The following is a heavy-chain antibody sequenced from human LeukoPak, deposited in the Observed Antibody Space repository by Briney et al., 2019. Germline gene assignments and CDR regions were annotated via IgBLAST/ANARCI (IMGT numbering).Heavy chain of an antibody. D-gene: IGHD1-7*01. CDR3: ARTPWDTGTNP. V-gene: IGHV1-8*01. CDR2: MNPNSGNT. J-gene: IGHJ5*02. CDR1: GYTFTSYD. Sequence: GASVKVSCKPSGYTFTSYDINWVRQATGQGLEWMGWMNPNSGNTGYAQKFQGRVTMTRNTSISTAYMELSSLRSADTDVYYCARTPWDTGTNPWGQGTLVTVSS.